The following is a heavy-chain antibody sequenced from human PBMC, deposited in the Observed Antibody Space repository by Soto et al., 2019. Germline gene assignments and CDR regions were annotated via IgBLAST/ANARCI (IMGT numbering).Heavy chain of an antibody. CDR1: GYTFTRSG. CDR3: ARIGGYYYDSSGSPAWFDP. Sequence: ASVKVSCKASGYTFTRSGISWVRQAPGQGLEWMGGIIPYYGDTNYAQKFQGRVTITADESTSTAYMELSSLRSDDTAVYYCARIGGYYYDSSGSPAWFDPWGQGTLVTVSS. J-gene: IGHJ5*02. D-gene: IGHD3-22*01. V-gene: IGHV1-18*01. CDR2: IIPYYGDT.